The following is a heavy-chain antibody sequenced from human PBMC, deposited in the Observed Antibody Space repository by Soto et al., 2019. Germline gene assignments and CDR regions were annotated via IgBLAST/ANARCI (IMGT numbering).Heavy chain of an antibody. D-gene: IGHD1-26*01. CDR2: IYYSGST. CDR3: ARLGGGWDTSIIRAFDI. V-gene: IGHV4-39*01. J-gene: IGHJ3*02. Sequence: SETLSLTCTVSGGSISSSSYYWGWIRQPPGKGLEWIGSIYYSGSTYYNPSLKSRVTISVDTSKNQFSLKLSSVTAADTAVYYCARLGGGWDTSIIRAFDIWGQGKMVTVSS. CDR1: GGSISSSSYY.